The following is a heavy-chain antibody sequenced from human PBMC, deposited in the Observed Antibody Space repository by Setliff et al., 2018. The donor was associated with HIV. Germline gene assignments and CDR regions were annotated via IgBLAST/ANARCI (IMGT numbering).Heavy chain of an antibody. CDR1: GDTFSSYT. D-gene: IGHD3-3*01. V-gene: IGHV1-69*04. CDR3: ARDRGPNNSFWRGTKKTHAFDL. J-gene: IGHJ3*01. CDR2: IIPTLNVA. Sequence: ASVKVSCKASGDTFSSYTLSWVRQAPGQSLEWMGRIIPTLNVANDAPKFQGRVTITADKSTSTVYMELSSLTSEDTAMYYGARDRGPNNSFWRGTKKTHAFDLWGQGTMVTVSS.